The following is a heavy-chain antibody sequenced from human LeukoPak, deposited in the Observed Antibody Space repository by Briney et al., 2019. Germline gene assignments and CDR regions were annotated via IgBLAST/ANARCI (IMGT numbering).Heavy chain of an antibody. V-gene: IGHV3-30-3*01. J-gene: IGHJ4*02. CDR3: TRVGYIDEGIDY. Sequence: GRSLRLSCAASGFTFSSYAMHWVRQAPGKGLEWVAVISYDGSNKYYADSVKGRFTISRDNAKNSLYLHMNSLRAEDTAIYYCTRVGYIDEGIDYWGQGTLVTVSS. D-gene: IGHD5-24*01. CDR1: GFTFSSYA. CDR2: ISYDGSNK.